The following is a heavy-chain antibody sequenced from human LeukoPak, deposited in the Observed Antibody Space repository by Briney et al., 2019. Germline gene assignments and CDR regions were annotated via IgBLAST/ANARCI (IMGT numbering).Heavy chain of an antibody. CDR1: GGSISSGSYY. CDR3: ARDVLGYCSGGSCYDY. J-gene: IGHJ4*02. CDR2: IFTTGST. D-gene: IGHD2-15*01. V-gene: IGHV4-61*02. Sequence: PSQTLSLTCTVSGGSISSGSYYWSWIRQPAGKGLEWIGRIFTTGSTNYNPSLKSRVTISVDSSKNQFSLKLSSVTAADTAVYYCARDVLGYCSGGSCYDYWGQGTLVTVSS.